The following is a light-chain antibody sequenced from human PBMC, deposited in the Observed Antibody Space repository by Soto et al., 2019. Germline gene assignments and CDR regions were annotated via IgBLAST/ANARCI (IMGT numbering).Light chain of an antibody. V-gene: IGKV3-15*01. Sequence: EIVMTQSPATLSVSPGERATLSCRASQSISSNLAWYQQKPGQAPRLLIYGASRRAMHIPVRFSGSGSGTEFTLTISSLQSEDFALYFCQQYDNSPPLTFGGGTKVDIK. CDR1: QSISSN. CDR2: GAS. CDR3: QQYDNSPPLT. J-gene: IGKJ4*01.